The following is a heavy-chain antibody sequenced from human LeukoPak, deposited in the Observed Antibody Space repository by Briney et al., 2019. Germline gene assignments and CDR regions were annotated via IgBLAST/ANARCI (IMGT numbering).Heavy chain of an antibody. V-gene: IGHV3-30*03. CDR3: ARFDYGDYKD. CDR2: ISYDGSNK. Sequence: GGSLRLSCAASGFTFSSYGMNWVRQAPGKGLEWVAVISYDGSNKYYVDSVKGRFTISRDNSKNTLYLQMNSLRGEDTAVYYCARFDYGDYKDWGQGTLVTVSS. J-gene: IGHJ4*02. CDR1: GFTFSSYG. D-gene: IGHD4-17*01.